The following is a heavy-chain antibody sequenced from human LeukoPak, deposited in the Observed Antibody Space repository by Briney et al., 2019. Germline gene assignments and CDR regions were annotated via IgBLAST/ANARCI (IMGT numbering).Heavy chain of an antibody. CDR3: ARDREAARPGWFDP. J-gene: IGHJ5*02. V-gene: IGHV3-33*01. CDR2: IWYDGSKK. D-gene: IGHD6-6*01. Sequence: GGSLRLSCAASGFSFSSHGMHWVRQVPGKGLEWVAVIWYDGSKKYYADFVKGRFTISRDNFKNTMPLQMNSLRADDTAVYYCARDREAARPGWFDPWGQGTLVTVSS. CDR1: GFSFSSHG.